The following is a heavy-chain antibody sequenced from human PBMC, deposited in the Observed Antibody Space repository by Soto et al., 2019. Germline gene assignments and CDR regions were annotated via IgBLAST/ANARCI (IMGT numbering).Heavy chain of an antibody. CDR2: MNPNSGNT. CDR3: ARPHDYIWGSYRTVQSYAMDV. Sequence: GDSVKVSCKASGYTFTSYDINWVRQATGQGLEWMGWMNPNSGNTAYAQKFQGRVTMTRNTSISTAYMELSSLRSEDTAVYFCARPHDYIWGSYRTVQSYAMDVWAQGTTVTVSS. CDR1: GYTFTSYD. J-gene: IGHJ6*02. D-gene: IGHD3-16*02. V-gene: IGHV1-8*01.